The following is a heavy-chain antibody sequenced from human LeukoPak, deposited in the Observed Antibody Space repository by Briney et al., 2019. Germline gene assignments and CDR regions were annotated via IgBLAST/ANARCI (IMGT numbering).Heavy chain of an antibody. Sequence: GGSLRLSCAASGFTFSSYSMNWVRQAPGKGLEWVSYISSSSTIYYADSVKGRFTISRDNAKNSLYLQMNSLRAEDTAVYYCARDREDIVVVPAATSNYYYYYYMDVWGKGTTVTISS. CDR3: ARDREDIVVVPAATSNYYYYYYMDV. CDR1: GFTFSSYS. CDR2: ISSSSTI. D-gene: IGHD2-2*01. V-gene: IGHV3-48*01. J-gene: IGHJ6*03.